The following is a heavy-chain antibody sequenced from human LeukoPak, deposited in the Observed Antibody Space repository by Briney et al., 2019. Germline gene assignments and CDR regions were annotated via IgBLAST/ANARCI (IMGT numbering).Heavy chain of an antibody. Sequence: PSETLSLTCAVYGGSFSGYYWSWIRQPPGKGLEWIGEINHSGSTNYNPSLKSRVTISVDTSKNQFSLKLSSVTAADTAVYYCARADDFWSGYYRNYYYYYMDVWGKGTTVTASS. J-gene: IGHJ6*03. V-gene: IGHV4-34*01. CDR1: GGSFSGYY. CDR3: ARADDFWSGYYRNYYYYYMDV. CDR2: INHSGST. D-gene: IGHD3-3*01.